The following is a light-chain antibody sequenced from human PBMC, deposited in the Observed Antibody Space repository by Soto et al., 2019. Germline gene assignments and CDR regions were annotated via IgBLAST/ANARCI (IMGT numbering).Light chain of an antibody. Sequence: SYELTQPPSVSVSPGQTARITCFGDALSKQYVSWYQQRPGQAPVLVIYKDTERPSGIPERFSGSTSGTTVTLTIVGVQAEDEADYFCQSADNSGSNYVFGTGTKVTVL. V-gene: IGLV3-25*03. CDR2: KDT. CDR3: QSADNSGSNYV. CDR1: ALSKQY. J-gene: IGLJ1*01.